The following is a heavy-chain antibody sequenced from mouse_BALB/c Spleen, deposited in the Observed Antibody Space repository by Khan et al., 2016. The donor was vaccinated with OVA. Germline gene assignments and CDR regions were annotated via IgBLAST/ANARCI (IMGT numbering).Heavy chain of an antibody. CDR2: IHYSGST. V-gene: IGHV3-1*02. CDR3: ARSGTTVVDYWYFDV. Sequence: EVQLQESGPDLVKPSQSLSLTCTVTGYSITSGYSWHWIRQFPGNKLEWMGYIHYSGSTNYNPSLKSRIAITRDTSKNQFFLQLNSVTTEDTATYYCARSGTTVVDYWYFDVWGAGTTVTVSS. J-gene: IGHJ1*01. CDR1: GYSITSGYS. D-gene: IGHD1-1*01.